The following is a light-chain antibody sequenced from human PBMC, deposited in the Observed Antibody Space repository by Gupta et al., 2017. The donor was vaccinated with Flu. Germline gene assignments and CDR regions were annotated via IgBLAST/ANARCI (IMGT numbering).Light chain of an antibody. CDR3: QQYAMSPWT. CDR1: QTLNNDF. CDR2: DAS. J-gene: IGKJ1*01. Sequence: EVVLTQCPGTLSLSPGDRATLSCRASQTLNNDFLAWYQQRPGQAPRLVIYDASRRAAGIPDRFSGSGSGTDFSLTISRLEPEDFAEYYCQQYAMSPWTFGQGTTVESK. V-gene: IGKV3-20*01.